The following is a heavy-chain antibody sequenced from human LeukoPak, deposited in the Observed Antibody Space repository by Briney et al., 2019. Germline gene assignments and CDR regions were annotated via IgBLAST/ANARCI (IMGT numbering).Heavy chain of an antibody. CDR3: ARVWRKAPKIAEGAETNWFDP. CDR1: GGSISSYY. V-gene: IGHV4-4*09. CDR2: IYTSGST. Sequence: PSETLSLTCTVSGGSISSYYWSWIRQPPGKGLEWIGYIYTSGSTNYNPSLKSRVTISVDTSKNQFSLKLSSVTAADTAVYYCARVWRKAPKIAEGAETNWFDPWGQGTLVTVSS. D-gene: IGHD3-3*01. J-gene: IGHJ5*02.